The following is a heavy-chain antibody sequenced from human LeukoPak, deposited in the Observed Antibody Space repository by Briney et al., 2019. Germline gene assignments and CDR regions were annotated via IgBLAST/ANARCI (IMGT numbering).Heavy chain of an antibody. D-gene: IGHD1-7*01. V-gene: IGHV1-46*01. J-gene: IGHJ4*02. CDR3: ARAWEAVAGNYGVIDY. Sequence: ASVKVSCKAFGYTFTSNYMHWVRQAPGQGPEWMGVISPSGGSTTYAQKFQGRVTMTRDMSTSTVYMELNSLRSEDTAVYYCARAWEAVAGNYGVIDYWGQGTLVTVSS. CDR2: ISPSGGST. CDR1: GYTFTSNY.